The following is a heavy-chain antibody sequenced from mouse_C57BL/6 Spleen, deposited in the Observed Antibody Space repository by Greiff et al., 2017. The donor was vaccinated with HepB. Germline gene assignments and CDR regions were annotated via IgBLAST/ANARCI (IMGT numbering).Heavy chain of an antibody. Sequence: EVQLQQSGAELVRPGASVKLSCTASGFNIKDYYMHWVKQRPEQGLEWIGRIDPEDGDTEYAPRFQGKATMTADTSSNTAYLQLSSLTSADTAVYYCTTPITTVVATRYFDVWGTGTTVTVSS. D-gene: IGHD1-1*01. CDR3: TTPITTVVATRYFDV. V-gene: IGHV14-1*01. J-gene: IGHJ1*03. CDR1: GFNIKDYY. CDR2: IDPEDGDT.